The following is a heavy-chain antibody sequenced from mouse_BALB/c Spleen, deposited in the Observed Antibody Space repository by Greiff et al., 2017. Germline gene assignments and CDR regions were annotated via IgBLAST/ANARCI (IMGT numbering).Heavy chain of an antibody. CDR2: INPSSGYT. V-gene: IGHV1-4*02. CDR1: GYTFTSYT. CDR3: AYYGRYYAMDY. D-gene: IGHD1-1*01. J-gene: IGHJ4*01. Sequence: VQLQESAAELARPGASVKMSCKASGYTFTSYTMHWVKQRPGQGLEWIGYINPSSGYTEYNQKFKDKTTLTADKSSSTAYMQLSSLTSEDSAVYYCAYYGRYYAMDYWGQGTSVTVSS.